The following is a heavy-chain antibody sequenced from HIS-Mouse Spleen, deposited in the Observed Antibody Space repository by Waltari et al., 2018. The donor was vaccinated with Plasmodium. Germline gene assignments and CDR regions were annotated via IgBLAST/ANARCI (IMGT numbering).Heavy chain of an antibody. CDR3: ARVLSIAAAGKDAFDI. J-gene: IGHJ3*02. Sequence: QVQLVQSGAEVKKPGSSVKVSCKASGGTFSSYAISWVQQAPGQGLEWRGSIIPILVITNYAKKFQGRVTITADKSTSTDYRELSSLRSEDTAVYYCARVLSIAAAGKDAFDIWGQGTMVTVSS. CDR2: IIPILVIT. V-gene: IGHV1-69*04. D-gene: IGHD6-13*01. CDR1: GGTFSSYA.